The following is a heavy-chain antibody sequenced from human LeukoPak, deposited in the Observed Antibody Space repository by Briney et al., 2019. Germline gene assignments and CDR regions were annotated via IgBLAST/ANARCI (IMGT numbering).Heavy chain of an antibody. J-gene: IGHJ1*01. CDR2: INPSGGST. Sequence: ASVKVSCKASGYTFTSYYMHWVRQAPGRGLEWMGIINPSGGSTSYAQKFQGRVTMTRDTSTSTVYMELSSLRSEDTAVYYCVEESPEYFQHWGQGTLVTVSS. V-gene: IGHV1-46*01. D-gene: IGHD3-10*01. CDR3: VEESPEYFQH. CDR1: GYTFTSYY.